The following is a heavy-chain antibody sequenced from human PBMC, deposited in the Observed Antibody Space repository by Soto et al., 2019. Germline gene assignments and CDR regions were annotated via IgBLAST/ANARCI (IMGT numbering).Heavy chain of an antibody. CDR3: AKAQTGTSAGFDY. CDR1: GFTFSSYA. CDR2: ISGSGGST. V-gene: IGHV3-23*01. J-gene: IGHJ4*02. D-gene: IGHD1-1*01. Sequence: EVQLLESGGGLVQTGGSLRLSCAASGFTFSSYAMSWVRQAPGKGLEWVSAISGSGGSTYYADSVKGRFTISRDNSKNTLYLQMNSLRAEDTAVYYCAKAQTGTSAGFDYGGQGTLVTFSS.